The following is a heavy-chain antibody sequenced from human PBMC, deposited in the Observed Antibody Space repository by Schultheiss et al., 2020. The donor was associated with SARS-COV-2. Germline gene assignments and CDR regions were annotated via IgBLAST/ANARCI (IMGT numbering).Heavy chain of an antibody. CDR3: ARHRSREVAAAVYY. J-gene: IGHJ4*02. D-gene: IGHD6-13*01. Sequence: GGSLRLSCKGSGYSFTSYWIGWVRQMPGKGLEWMGIIYPGDSDTRYSPSFQGQVTISADKSISTAYLQWSSLKASDTAMYYCARHRSREVAAAVYYWGQGTLVTVSS. V-gene: IGHV5-51*01. CDR1: GYSFTSYW. CDR2: IYPGDSDT.